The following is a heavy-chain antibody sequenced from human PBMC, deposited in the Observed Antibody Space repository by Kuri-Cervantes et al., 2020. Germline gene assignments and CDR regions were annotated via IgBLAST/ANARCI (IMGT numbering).Heavy chain of an antibody. CDR2: INTNTGNP. Sequence: ASVKVSCKASGYTFTSYALHWVRQAPGQRLEWMGWINTNTGNPTYAQGFTGRFVFSLDTSVSTAYLQISSLKAEDTAVYYCASGYYYDSSGYITALDPWGQGTLVTVSS. V-gene: IGHV7-4-1*02. D-gene: IGHD3-22*01. J-gene: IGHJ5*02. CDR3: ASGYYYDSSGYITALDP. CDR1: GYTFTSYA.